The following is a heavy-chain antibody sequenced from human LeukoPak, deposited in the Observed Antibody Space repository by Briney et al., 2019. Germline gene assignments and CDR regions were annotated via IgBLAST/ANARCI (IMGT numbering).Heavy chain of an antibody. Sequence: SETLSLTCTVSGGSPSGSSYCTGWVRQPPGEGLEWIGGIYFSGSTYYNPSLKSRVTLSVDTSKNQFSLKLSSVTAADTAVYYCARHRIQLWPQLWGGSFDYWGQGTLVTVSS. D-gene: IGHD5-18*01. CDR1: GGSPSGSSYC. V-gene: IGHV4-39*01. J-gene: IGHJ4*02. CDR3: ARHRIQLWPQLWGGSFDY. CDR2: IYFSGST.